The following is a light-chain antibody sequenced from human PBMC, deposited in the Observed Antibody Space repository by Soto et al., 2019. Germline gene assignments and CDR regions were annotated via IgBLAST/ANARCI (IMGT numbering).Light chain of an antibody. V-gene: IGKV1-39*01. CDR2: TSF. CDR3: QQSYNIQALT. J-gene: IGKJ5*01. CDR1: QSIGTF. Sequence: IQMTQSPSSLSASVGDRVSTTCRASQSIGTFLNWYQQKPGEAPNLLIHTSFTLYSGVPSRFSGTGSGTDFTLTISSLQPEDYATYYCQQSYNIQALTFGGGTRLEIK.